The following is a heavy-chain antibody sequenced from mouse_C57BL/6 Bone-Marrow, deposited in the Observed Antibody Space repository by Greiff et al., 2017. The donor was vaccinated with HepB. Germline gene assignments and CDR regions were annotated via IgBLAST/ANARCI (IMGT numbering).Heavy chain of an antibody. V-gene: IGHV1-26*01. D-gene: IGHD1-2*01. CDR3: APKDGYYYAMDY. CDR2: INPNNGGT. Sequence: EVQLQQSGPELVKPGASVKISCKASGYTFTDYYMNWVKQSHGKSLEWIGDINPNNGGTSYNQKFKGKATLTVDKSSSTAYMELRSLTSEDSAVYYCAPKDGYYYAMDYWGQGTSVTVSS. CDR1: GYTFTDYY. J-gene: IGHJ4*01.